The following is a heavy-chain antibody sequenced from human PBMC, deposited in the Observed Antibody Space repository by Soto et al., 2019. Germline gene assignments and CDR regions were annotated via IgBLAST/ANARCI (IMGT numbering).Heavy chain of an antibody. D-gene: IGHD2-21*01. V-gene: IGHV4-34*01. Sequence: QVQLQQWGAGLLGPSETLSLTCAVSGGSFTETFCSWTRQPPGKGMEWIGEIDQSGSATYNPSLLSRVSISIATSKKQFSLTVKSVTAADTSVYYCANANVVSIGRSYPNMDVWGQGTTVTVYS. CDR3: ANANVVSIGRSYPNMDV. CDR1: GGSFTETF. CDR2: IDQSGSA. J-gene: IGHJ6*02.